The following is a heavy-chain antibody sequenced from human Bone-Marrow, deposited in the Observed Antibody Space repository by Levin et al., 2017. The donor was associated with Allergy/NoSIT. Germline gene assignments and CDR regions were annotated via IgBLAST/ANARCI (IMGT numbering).Heavy chain of an antibody. J-gene: IGHJ2*01. CDR1: GLVFHNYG. Sequence: PGGSLRLSCAASGLVFHNYGMHWVRQAPGKGLEWVAVISYDGNIKKSADSVKGRFTISRHNSENTLYLQMNSLRVEDTALYYCAKDSSYYHDTSGYHDRGEGYFDLWGRGTLVIVSS. CDR2: ISYDGNIK. D-gene: IGHD3-22*01. V-gene: IGHV3-30*18. CDR3: AKDSSYYHDTSGYHDRGEGYFDL.